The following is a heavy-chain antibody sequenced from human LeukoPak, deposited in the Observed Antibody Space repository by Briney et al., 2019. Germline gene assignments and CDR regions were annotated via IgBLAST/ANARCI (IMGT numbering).Heavy chain of an antibody. J-gene: IGHJ4*02. CDR1: GFIFSNYA. Sequence: GGSLRLSCAASGFIFSNYAMSWVRQAPGKGLEWVSAIGGRDSGTYYADSVRGRFTVSRDDPKNTLYLQMNTLRAEDAAVYYCAKWGDYDILTGYYDSDYWGQGTLVTVSS. CDR3: AKWGDYDILTGYYDSDY. CDR2: IGGRDSGT. V-gene: IGHV3-23*01. D-gene: IGHD3-9*01.